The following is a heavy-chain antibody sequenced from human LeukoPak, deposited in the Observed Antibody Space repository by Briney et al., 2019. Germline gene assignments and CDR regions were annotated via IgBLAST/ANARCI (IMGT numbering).Heavy chain of an antibody. V-gene: IGHV4-34*01. Sequence: SETLSLTCAVYGGSFGGYYWSWLRQPPGKGLEWIGEINHSGSTNYNPSLKSRVTISVDTSKNQFSLKLSSVTAADTAVYYCAEAWGDHCSSTSCYGENAFDIWGQGTMVTVSS. CDR2: INHSGST. CDR3: AEAWGDHCSSTSCYGENAFDI. D-gene: IGHD2-2*01. J-gene: IGHJ3*02. CDR1: GGSFGGYY.